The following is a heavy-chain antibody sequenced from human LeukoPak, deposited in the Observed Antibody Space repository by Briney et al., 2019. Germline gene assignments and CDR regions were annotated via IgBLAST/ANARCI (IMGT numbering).Heavy chain of an antibody. CDR3: ARSRQASGLLGS. CDR1: GGSISSSSYY. Sequence: SETLSLTCTVSGGSISSSSYYWGWIRQPPGKGLEWIGSIYYSGSTYYNPSLKSRVTISVDRPKNQFFLTVTSVTAADTAAYFCARSRQASGLLGSWGQGTLVAVSS. CDR2: IYYSGST. V-gene: IGHV4-39*07. J-gene: IGHJ5*01. D-gene: IGHD3-10*01.